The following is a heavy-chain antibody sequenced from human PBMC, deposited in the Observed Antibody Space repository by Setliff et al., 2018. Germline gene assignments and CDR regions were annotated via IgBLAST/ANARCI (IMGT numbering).Heavy chain of an antibody. V-gene: IGHV3-48*03. CDR1: GFTFSSYE. CDR3: ARAQAAYNWNYYVLGY. CDR2: ISSSGSTI. D-gene: IGHD1-7*01. J-gene: IGHJ4*02. Sequence: LSLSCVASGFTFSSYEMNWVRQAPGKGLEWVSYISSSGSTIYYADSVKGRFTISRDNAKNSLYLQMNSLRAEDTAVYYCARAQAAYNWNYYVLGYWGQGTLVTVSS.